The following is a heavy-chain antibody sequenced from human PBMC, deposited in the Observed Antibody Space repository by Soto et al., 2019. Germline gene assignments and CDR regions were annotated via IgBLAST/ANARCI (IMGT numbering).Heavy chain of an antibody. J-gene: IGHJ4*02. D-gene: IGHD3-3*01. CDR3: ARTMGAGYFDYQVDS. CDR1: GYSFTSYY. Sequence: QVQLVQSGAEVRSPGASVKVSCKASGYSFTSYYMHWVRQAPGQGLEWMGIINPSDSSTSYTQRFQGRLTMTRDTSTSTVYMALSSLRSDDTAVYYCARTMGAGYFDYQVDSWGQGTLVTVSS. CDR2: INPSDSST. V-gene: IGHV1-46*01.